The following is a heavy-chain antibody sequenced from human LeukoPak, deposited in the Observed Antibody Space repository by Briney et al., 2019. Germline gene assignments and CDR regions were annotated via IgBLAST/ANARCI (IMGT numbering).Heavy chain of an antibody. CDR3: ARDLGFWEYYDSSGYFDY. CDR2: ISSSSSTI. Sequence: GGSLRLSCAASGSTFSSYSMNWVRQAPGKGLEWVSYISSSSSTIYYADSVKGRFTISRDNAKNSLYLQMNSLRAEDTAVYYCARDLGFWEYYDSSGYFDYWGQGTLVTVSS. J-gene: IGHJ4*02. D-gene: IGHD3-22*01. CDR1: GSTFSSYS. V-gene: IGHV3-48*01.